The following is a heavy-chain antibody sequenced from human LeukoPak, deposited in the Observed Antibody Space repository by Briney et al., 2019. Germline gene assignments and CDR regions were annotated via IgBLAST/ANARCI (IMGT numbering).Heavy chain of an antibody. D-gene: IGHD3-3*01. J-gene: IGHJ5*02. Sequence: ASVSCTASGYTFTSYSFSWVPQAPGQRLEWMGWISIYFGNTNSAQKLQDRVTMTTDTSTSTAYMELTSLRSDYTAVYYCARDVRYVDFWSGYYIFDPWGEGTLVTVSS. V-gene: IGHV1-18*01. CDR1: GYTFTSYS. CDR3: ARDVRYVDFWSGYYIFDP. CDR2: ISIYFGNT.